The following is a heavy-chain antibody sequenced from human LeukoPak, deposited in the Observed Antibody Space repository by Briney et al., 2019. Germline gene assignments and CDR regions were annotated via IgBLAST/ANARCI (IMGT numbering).Heavy chain of an antibody. CDR1: GGSISSYY. CDR2: IYYSGST. J-gene: IGHJ4*02. Sequence: SETLSLTCTVSGGSISSYYWSWIRQPPGKGLEWIGYIYYSGSTNYNPSLKSRVTISVDTSKNQFSLKLSSVTAADTAVYYCARQASGSSTSFFDYWGQGTLVTVSP. D-gene: IGHD1-26*01. CDR3: ARQASGSSTSFFDY. V-gene: IGHV4-59*08.